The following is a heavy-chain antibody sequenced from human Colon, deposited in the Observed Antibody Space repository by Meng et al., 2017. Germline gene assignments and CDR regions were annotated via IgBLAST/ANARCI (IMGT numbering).Heavy chain of an antibody. CDR3: VRQGMTSYSWGY. CDR2: ISQSGTT. CDR1: SGSISSSNW. V-gene: IGHV4-4*02. D-gene: IGHD3-9*01. J-gene: IGHJ4*02. Sequence: QVQLQASGPGLVSPSGTLSLTCAVCSGSISSSNWWSWVRQPPGKGLEWIGEISQSGTTYYNPSLKSRVTITGDWSKNQFSLNLNSVTAADTALYYCVRQGMTSYSWGYWGQGTLVTVSS.